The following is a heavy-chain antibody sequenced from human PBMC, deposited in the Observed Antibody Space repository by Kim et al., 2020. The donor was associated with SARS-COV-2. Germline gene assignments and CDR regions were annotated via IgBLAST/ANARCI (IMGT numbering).Heavy chain of an antibody. J-gene: IGHJ2*01. D-gene: IGHD3-3*01. Sequence: ASVKVSCKASGYTFSSCGISWVRQAPGQGLEWMGWISAYNGNTNYAQKLQGRVTMTTDTSTSTAYMELRSLRSDDTAVYFCARDPSRYDFWSGFSPGYFDLWGRGTLVTVSS. CDR1: GYTFSSCG. V-gene: IGHV1-18*01. CDR2: ISAYNGNT. CDR3: ARDPSRYDFWSGFSPGYFDL.